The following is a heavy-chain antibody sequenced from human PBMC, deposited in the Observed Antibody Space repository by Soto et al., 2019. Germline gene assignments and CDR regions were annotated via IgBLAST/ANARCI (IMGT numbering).Heavy chain of an antibody. CDR2: ISAYNGNT. Sequence: ASVKVSCKASGYTFTSYGISWVRQAPGQGLEWMGWISAYNGNTNYAQKLQGRVTMTTDTSTSTAYMELRSLRPDDTAVYYCARDVWGSPYYDFWSGSKGWFDPWGQGTLVTVSS. CDR1: GYTFTSYG. CDR3: ARDVWGSPYYDFWSGSKGWFDP. J-gene: IGHJ5*02. V-gene: IGHV1-18*01. D-gene: IGHD3-3*01.